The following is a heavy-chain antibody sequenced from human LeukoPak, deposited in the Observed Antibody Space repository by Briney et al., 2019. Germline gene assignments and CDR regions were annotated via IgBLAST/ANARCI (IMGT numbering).Heavy chain of an antibody. J-gene: IGHJ4*02. CDR3: ARGSYFYGSGSFMGSDY. CDR1: GYTFTNYA. CDR2: INAGNGNT. D-gene: IGHD3-10*01. Sequence: AASVKVSCKASGYTFTNYAVHWVRQAPGQRLEWMGWINAGNGNTEYSQNFQDRVTITRDTSATTAYMELSSLRSEDTAVYYCARGSYFYGSGSFMGSDYWGQGTLVTVSS. V-gene: IGHV1-3*01.